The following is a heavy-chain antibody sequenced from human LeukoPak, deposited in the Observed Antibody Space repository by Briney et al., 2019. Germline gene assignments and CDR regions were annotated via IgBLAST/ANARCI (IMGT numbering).Heavy chain of an antibody. V-gene: IGHV4-39*01. CDR3: ARQPNLRFFLW. CDR2: TYYRGRT. Sequence: SETLSLTCTVSGGSISSSSYYWGWIRQPPGKGLEWIGSTYYRGRTFSNPSLKSRVTIMVDTPKNQFSLKLSSVTAADTAVYYCARQPNLRFFLWWGQGSLVTVSS. J-gene: IGHJ4*02. D-gene: IGHD3-3*01. CDR1: GGSISSSSYY.